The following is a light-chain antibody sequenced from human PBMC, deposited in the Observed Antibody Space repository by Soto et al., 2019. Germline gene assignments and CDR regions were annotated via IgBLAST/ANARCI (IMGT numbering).Light chain of an antibody. CDR1: SGNVGSYKL. V-gene: IGLV2-23*02. CDR3: CSSGGSPTYV. J-gene: IGLJ1*01. CDR2: EVN. Sequence: QSLLTQPACVSVSAGQSITISCTGTSGNVGSYKLVSWYQQHPGKAPKLMIFEVNKRPSGVSNRFSGSKSGNTASLTISGLKVEDEADYYCCSSGGSPTYVFGTGTKVTVL.